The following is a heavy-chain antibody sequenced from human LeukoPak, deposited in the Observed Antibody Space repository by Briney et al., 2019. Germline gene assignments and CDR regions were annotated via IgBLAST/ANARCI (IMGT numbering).Heavy chain of an antibody. CDR1: GGTFSSYA. V-gene: IGHV1-69*13. CDR2: IIPIFGTA. Sequence: SVKVSCKASGGTFSSYAISWVRQAPGQGLEWMGGIIPIFGTANYAQKFQGRVTITADESTSTAYMELSSLRSEDTAVYYCARDLRFLEWLPVEWGQGALVTVSS. D-gene: IGHD3-3*01. CDR3: ARDLRFLEWLPVE. J-gene: IGHJ4*02.